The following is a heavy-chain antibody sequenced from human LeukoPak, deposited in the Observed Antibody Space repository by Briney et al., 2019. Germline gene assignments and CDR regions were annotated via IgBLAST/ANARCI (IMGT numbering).Heavy chain of an antibody. D-gene: IGHD3-3*01. Sequence: PGRSLRLSCAAFGFTFSSYGMHWVRQAPGKGLEWVAVIWYDGSNKYYADSVKGRFTISRDNSKNTLDLQMNSLRAEDTAVYYCARDRSYDFWSGYSTPDYWGQGTLVTVSS. CDR3: ARDRSYDFWSGYSTPDY. CDR2: IWYDGSNK. J-gene: IGHJ4*02. CDR1: GFTFSSYG. V-gene: IGHV3-33*01.